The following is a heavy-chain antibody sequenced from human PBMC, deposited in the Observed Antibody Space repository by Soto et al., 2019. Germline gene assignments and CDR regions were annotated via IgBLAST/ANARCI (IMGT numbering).Heavy chain of an antibody. Sequence: QLLESGGNLVQPGGSLRLSCAAAGFTFSTYTMSWVRQAPGKGPEWVAGFYGGGSTSTFYADSVKGRFTISRDNSKNMLFLQLNSLRAEDTAVYYCTNYRHPDGIWIFDCWGQGPLVTVSS. V-gene: IGHV3-23*01. CDR2: FYGGGSTST. J-gene: IGHJ4*02. D-gene: IGHD3-3*01. CDR1: GFTFSTYT. CDR3: TNYRHPDGIWIFDC.